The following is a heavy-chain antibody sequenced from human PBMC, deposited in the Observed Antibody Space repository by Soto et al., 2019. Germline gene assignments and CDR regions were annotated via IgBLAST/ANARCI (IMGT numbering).Heavy chain of an antibody. CDR2: ITGSGENT. Sequence: GGSLRLSCAASGFTFDNYAMNWVRQAPGKGLEWVSGITGSGENTYYADSVKGRFTISRDNSKNTLYVQLNSLRVEDTAIYYCAKVSLGATTITDFYYYGMDVWGQGTMVTVSS. V-gene: IGHV3-23*01. J-gene: IGHJ6*02. CDR3: AKVSLGATTITDFYYYGMDV. CDR1: GFTFDNYA. D-gene: IGHD1-26*01.